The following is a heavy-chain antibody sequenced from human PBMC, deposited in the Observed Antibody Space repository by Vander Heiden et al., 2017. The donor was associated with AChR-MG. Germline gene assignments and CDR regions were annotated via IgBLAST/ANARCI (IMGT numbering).Heavy chain of an antibody. D-gene: IGHD3-3*01. CDR3: ARRATGYYDFWSGYATIDY. V-gene: IGHV4-34*01. Sequence: QVQLQQWGAGLLKPSETLSLTCAVYGGSFSGYYWSWIRQPPGKGLEWIGEINHSGSTNYNPSLKSRVTISVDTSKNQFSLKLSSVTAADTAVYYCARRATGYYDFWSGYATIDYWGQGTLVTVSS. J-gene: IGHJ4*02. CDR2: INHSGST. CDR1: GGSFSGYY.